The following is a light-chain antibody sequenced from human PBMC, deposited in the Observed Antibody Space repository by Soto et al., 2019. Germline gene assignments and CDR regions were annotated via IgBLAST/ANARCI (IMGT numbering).Light chain of an antibody. CDR2: DVS. CDR1: SSDVGGYNY. CDR3: SSYTSSSTLGVV. V-gene: IGLV2-14*01. Sequence: QSALTQPASVPGSPGQSITISCTGTSSDVGGYNYVSWYQQHPGKAPKLMIYDVSNRPSGVSNRFSGSKSGNTASLTISGLQAEDDADYYCSSYTSSSTLGVVFGGGTELAVL. J-gene: IGLJ2*01.